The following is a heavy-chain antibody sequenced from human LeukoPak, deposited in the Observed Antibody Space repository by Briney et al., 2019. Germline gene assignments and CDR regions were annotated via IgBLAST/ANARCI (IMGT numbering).Heavy chain of an antibody. CDR1: GFTFSSYS. CDR2: ISSSSSYI. J-gene: IGHJ4*02. CDR3: ARVVAVAGTGDY. V-gene: IGHV3-21*01. D-gene: IGHD6-19*01. Sequence: GGSLRLSCAASGFTFSSYSMNWVRQAPGKGLEWVSSISSSSSYIYYADSVKGRFTTSRDNAKNSRYLQMNSLRAEDTAVYYCARVVAVAGTGDYWGQGTLVTVSS.